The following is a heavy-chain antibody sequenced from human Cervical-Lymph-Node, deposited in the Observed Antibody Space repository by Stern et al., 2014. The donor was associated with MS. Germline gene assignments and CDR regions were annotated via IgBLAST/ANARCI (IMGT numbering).Heavy chain of an antibody. CDR3: ATISGYYYGMDV. CDR1: GYTLTDLS. J-gene: IGHJ6*02. Sequence: VPLGQSGAEVKKPGASVKGSCKVSGYTLTDLSLHWVRQAPGKGLEWMGGFDPEDGETIYAQKFQGRVSLTEDTSTDTGYMELSSLRCEDTAVYYCATISGYYYGMDVWGQGTTVTVSS. CDR2: FDPEDGET. D-gene: IGHD1-26*01. V-gene: IGHV1-24*01.